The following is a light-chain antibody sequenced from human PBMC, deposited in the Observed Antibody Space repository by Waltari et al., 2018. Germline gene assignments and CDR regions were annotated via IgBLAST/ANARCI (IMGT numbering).Light chain of an antibody. CDR1: SSDVGAYNY. CDR3: ISYAGNNKYV. V-gene: IGLV2-8*01. CDR2: EVT. J-gene: IGLJ1*01. Sequence: QSALPQPPSASGSPGQSVTIPCTGTSSDVGAYNYVSWYQQYPDKAPKLMIYEVTKRPSGVPDRFSGSKSGNTASLTVSGLQAEDEADYYCISYAGNNKYVLGAGTKVTVL.